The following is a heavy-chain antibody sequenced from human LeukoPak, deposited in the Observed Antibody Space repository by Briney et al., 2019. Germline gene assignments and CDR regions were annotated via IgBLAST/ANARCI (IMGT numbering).Heavy chain of an antibody. J-gene: IGHJ6*02. D-gene: IGHD6-19*01. CDR2: MSSNGGIN. CDR3: ARAGSGWYSMDV. V-gene: IGHV3-64*01. Sequence: GGSLRLSCAASGFTFSSYAMHWLRQAPGKGLEYVSVMSSNGGINYYANSVKGRFTISRDNSKNTLYLQMGRLRAEDMAVYYCARAGSGWYSMDVWGQGTTVTVSS. CDR1: GFTFSSYA.